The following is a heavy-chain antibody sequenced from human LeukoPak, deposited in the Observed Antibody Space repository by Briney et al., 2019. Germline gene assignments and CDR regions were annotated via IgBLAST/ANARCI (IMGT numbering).Heavy chain of an antibody. CDR1: GGSIRSGSYY. CDR2: MYTSGSI. D-gene: IGHD5-12*01. Sequence: SETLSLTCTVSGGSIRSGSYYWSWIRQPAGKGLEWIGRMYTSGSIDYNPSLKSRVTISVDTSKNQFSLKLSSVTAADTAVYYCARATWPLCYFDYWGQGTLVTVSS. V-gene: IGHV4-61*02. J-gene: IGHJ4*02. CDR3: ARATWPLCYFDY.